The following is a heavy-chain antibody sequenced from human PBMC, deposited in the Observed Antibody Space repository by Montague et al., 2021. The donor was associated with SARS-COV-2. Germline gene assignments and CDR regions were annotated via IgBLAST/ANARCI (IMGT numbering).Heavy chain of an antibody. D-gene: IGHD4-17*01. CDR3: ARTLTTVTSDYFDY. V-gene: IGHV3-21*01. CDR1: GFTFSSYS. J-gene: IGHJ4*02. CDR2: ISSSSSYI. Sequence: SLRLSCAASGFTFSSYSMNWVRQAPGKGLEWASSISSSSSYIYYADSVKGRFTISRDNAKNSLYLQMNSLRAEDTAVYYCARTLTTVTSDYFDYWGQGTLVTVSS.